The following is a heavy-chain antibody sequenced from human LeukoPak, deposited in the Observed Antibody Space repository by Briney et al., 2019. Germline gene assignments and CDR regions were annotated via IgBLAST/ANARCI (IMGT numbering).Heavy chain of an antibody. D-gene: IGHD6-13*01. CDR2: ISSSGGKT. CDR3: ARVVVSSSWYYFDY. Sequence: GGSLRLSCAASGFILSNYAMSWVRQAPGEGLEWVSAISSSGGKTYYADSVKGRFTISRDNSKNTLYLQMNSLRAEDTAVYYCARVVVSSSWYYFDYWGQGALVTVSS. J-gene: IGHJ4*02. V-gene: IGHV3-23*01. CDR1: GFILSNYA.